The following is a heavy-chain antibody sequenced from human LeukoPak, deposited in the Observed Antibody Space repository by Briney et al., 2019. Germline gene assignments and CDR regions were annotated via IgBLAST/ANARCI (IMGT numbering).Heavy chain of an antibody. J-gene: IGHJ5*02. CDR3: ARGDGYNLYNWFDP. V-gene: IGHV4-61*08. CDR2: IYYSGST. Sequence: SQTLSLTCTVSGGSISSGDYYWSWIRQPPGKGLEWIGYIYYSGSTNYNPSLKSRVTISVDTSKNQFSLKLSSVTAADTAVYYCARGDGYNLYNWFDPWGQGTLVTVSS. CDR1: GGSISSGDYY. D-gene: IGHD5-24*01.